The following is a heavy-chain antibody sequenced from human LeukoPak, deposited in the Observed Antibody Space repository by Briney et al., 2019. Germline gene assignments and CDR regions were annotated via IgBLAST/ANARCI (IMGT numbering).Heavy chain of an antibody. D-gene: IGHD5-18*01. CDR3: ARGIQLWLYYFDY. CDR1: GYTFTSYA. CDR2: INTNTGNP. Sequence: ASVKVSCKASGYTFTSYAMNWVRQAPGQELEWMGWINTNTGNPTYAQGFTGRFVFSLDTSVSTAYLQISSLKAGDTAVYYCARGIQLWLYYFDYWGQGTLVTVSS. J-gene: IGHJ4*02. V-gene: IGHV7-4-1*02.